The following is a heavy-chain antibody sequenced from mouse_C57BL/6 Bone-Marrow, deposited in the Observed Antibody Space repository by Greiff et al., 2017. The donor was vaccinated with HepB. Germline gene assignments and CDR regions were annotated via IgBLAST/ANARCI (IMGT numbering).Heavy chain of an antibody. D-gene: IGHD1-1*01. Sequence: VQLQQSVAELVRPGASVKLSCTASGFNIKNTYMHWVKQRPEQGLEWIGRIDPANGNTKYAPKFQGKATITADTSSNTAYLQLSSLTSEGTAIYYCARSRGGLLRGLVFAYWGQGTLVTVSA. CDR2: IDPANGNT. V-gene: IGHV14-3*01. CDR1: GFNIKNTY. CDR3: ARSRGGLLRGLVFAY. J-gene: IGHJ3*01.